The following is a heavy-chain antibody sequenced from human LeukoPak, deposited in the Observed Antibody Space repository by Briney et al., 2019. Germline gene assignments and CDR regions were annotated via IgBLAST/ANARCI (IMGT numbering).Heavy chain of an antibody. CDR1: GYTFIDYY. J-gene: IGHJ3*02. CDR3: ARLTYYDFWSGYNYAFDI. Sequence: ASVKVSCKASGYTFIDYYMHWVRQAPGQGLEWMGWINPSSGGTNYAQKFQGRVTMTRDTSISTAYMELSRLRSDDTAVYYCARLTYYDFWSGYNYAFDIWGQGTMVTVSS. V-gene: IGHV1-2*02. CDR2: INPSSGGT. D-gene: IGHD3-3*01.